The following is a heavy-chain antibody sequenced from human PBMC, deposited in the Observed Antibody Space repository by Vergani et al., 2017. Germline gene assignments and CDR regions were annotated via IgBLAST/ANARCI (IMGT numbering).Heavy chain of an antibody. J-gene: IGHJ1*01. CDR3: AKDWRGSWLTAEYFQH. CDR2: ISYDGSNK. D-gene: IGHD6-13*01. CDR1: GFTFTSYG. Sequence: VQLLESGGGLVQPGESLRLSCTVSGFTFTSYGISWVRQAPGKGLEWVAVISYDGSNKYYADSVKGRFTISRDNSKNTLYLQMNSLRAEDTAVYYCAKDWRGSWLTAEYFQHWGQGTLVTVSS. V-gene: IGHV3-30*18.